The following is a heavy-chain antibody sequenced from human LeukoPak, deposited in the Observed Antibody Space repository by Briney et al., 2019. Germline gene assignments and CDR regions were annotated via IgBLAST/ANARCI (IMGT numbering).Heavy chain of an antibody. V-gene: IGHV5-51*01. Sequence: GESLKISCKGSGCPFSSYWIGWGRQMPGKGLEWIGIIFPGDSDTRYSPSLQRQVTISVDTSIGTAYLQWSSLKASDTAIYYCARQNDFRLDYWGQGTLVTVSS. CDR2: IFPGDSDT. J-gene: IGHJ4*02. D-gene: IGHD3-3*01. CDR1: GCPFSSYW. CDR3: ARQNDFRLDY.